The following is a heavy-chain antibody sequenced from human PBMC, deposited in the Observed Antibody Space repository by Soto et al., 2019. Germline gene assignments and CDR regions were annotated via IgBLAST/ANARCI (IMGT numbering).Heavy chain of an antibody. J-gene: IGHJ5*01. Sequence: GGSLRLSCAASGFTFSRYGMNWLRQAPGKGLEWVASISSSTSYVYYADSVKGRFSTSRDNAKNILYLEMYALRSEDTAVYYCARDPSEGRVGNWFESWGQGTLVTVSS. V-gene: IGHV3-21*06. D-gene: IGHD2-2*01. CDR1: GFTFSRYG. CDR2: ISSSTSYV. CDR3: ARDPSEGRVGNWFES.